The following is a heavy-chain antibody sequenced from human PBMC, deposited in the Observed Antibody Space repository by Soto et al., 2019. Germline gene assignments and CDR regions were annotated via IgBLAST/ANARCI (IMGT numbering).Heavy chain of an antibody. J-gene: IGHJ4*02. D-gene: IGHD3-22*01. V-gene: IGHV1-3*01. CDR2: INAGNGNT. CDR1: GYTFTSYA. CDR3: ARAQDSSGKPFGY. Sequence: ASVKVSCKASGYTFTSYAMHWVRQAPGQRLEWMGWINAGNGNTKYSQKLQGRVTITRDTSASIAYMELSSLRSEDTAVYYCARAQDSSGKPFGYWGQGTLVTVSS.